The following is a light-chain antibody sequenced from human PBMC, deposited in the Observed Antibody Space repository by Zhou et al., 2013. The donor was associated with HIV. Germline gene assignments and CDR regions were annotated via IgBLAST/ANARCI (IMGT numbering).Light chain of an antibody. CDR3: QQAVSFPLT. Sequence: DIQMTQSPSSLSASVGDRVTITCRASQSISTYLNWYQQKPGKAPKLLMYATSTLQSGVPSRFSGSGSGTDFTLTISSLQPEDFATYYCQQAVSFPLTFGAGTKVDLK. V-gene: IGKV1-39*01. J-gene: IGKJ4*01. CDR1: QSISTY. CDR2: ATS.